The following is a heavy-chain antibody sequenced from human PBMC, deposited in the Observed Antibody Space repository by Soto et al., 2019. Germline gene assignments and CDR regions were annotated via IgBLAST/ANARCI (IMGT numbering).Heavy chain of an antibody. Sequence: QVQLQQWGAGLLKPSETLSLTCAVYGGSFSGYYWSWIRQPPGKGLEWIGEINHSGSTNYNPALKRRVTTSVDKSTNQFSLKLRSLTAADTAVYDCAGLALGLENPETDHWGQGTLVTVSS. V-gene: IGHV4-34*01. CDR3: AGLALGLENPETDH. CDR1: GGSFSGYY. CDR2: INHSGST. J-gene: IGHJ4*02.